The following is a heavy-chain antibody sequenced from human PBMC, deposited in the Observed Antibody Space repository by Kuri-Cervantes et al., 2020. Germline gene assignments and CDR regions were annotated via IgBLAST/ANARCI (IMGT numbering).Heavy chain of an antibody. CDR1: GGSISSSSYY. V-gene: IGHV4-39*07. CDR3: ARVFCSGGSCYSPDY. CDR2: IYYSGST. J-gene: IGHJ4*02. Sequence: SETLSLTCTVSGGSISSSSYYWGWIRQPPGKGLEWIGSIYYSGSTYYNPSLKSRVTISVDTSKNQFSLKLSSVTAADTAMYFCARVFCSGGSCYSPDYWGQGTLVTVSS. D-gene: IGHD2-15*01.